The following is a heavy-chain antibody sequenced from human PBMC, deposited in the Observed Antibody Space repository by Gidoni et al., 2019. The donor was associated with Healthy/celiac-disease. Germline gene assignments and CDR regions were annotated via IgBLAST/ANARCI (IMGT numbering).Heavy chain of an antibody. Sequence: QVQLVQSGAEVKKPGASVKVSCKASGKPFTSYAMHWVGQAPGQRLEWMGWINAGNGNTKYSQKFQGRVTITRDTSASTAYMELSSLRSEDTAVYYCARDGDRRYYYYGMDVWGQGTTVTVSS. CDR2: INAGNGNT. J-gene: IGHJ6*02. CDR3: ARDGDRRYYYYGMDV. D-gene: IGHD4-17*01. V-gene: IGHV1-3*01. CDR1: GKPFTSYA.